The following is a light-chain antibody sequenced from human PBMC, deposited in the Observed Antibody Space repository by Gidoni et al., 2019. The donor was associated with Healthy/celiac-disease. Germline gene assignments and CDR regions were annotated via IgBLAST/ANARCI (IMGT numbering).Light chain of an antibody. J-gene: IGLJ3*02. CDR2: KDS. CDR3: QSADSSGTYPA. V-gene: IGLV3-25*03. CDR1: ALPKQY. Sequence: SYEMTQPHSVSVSPGQTARNTCSGDALPKQYAYWYQQKPGPAPVLVIYKDSESPSGITERFSGSSSGTTVTLTISGVQAEVEADYYCQSADSSGTYPAFGGGTKLTVL.